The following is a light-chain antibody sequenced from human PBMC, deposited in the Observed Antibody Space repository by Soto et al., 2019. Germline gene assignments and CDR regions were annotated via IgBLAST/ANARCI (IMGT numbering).Light chain of an antibody. V-gene: IGKV3-15*01. Sequence: EMVMTQSPATLSVSPGERATLSCRASQSVNSNLAWYQQKAGQAPRLLIYGTSTRATGIPARFSGSGSRTEFTLTISRLQFEDFAVYYCQQYNNWTRTFGQGTKLDIK. CDR2: GTS. CDR3: QQYNNWTRT. CDR1: QSVNSN. J-gene: IGKJ1*01.